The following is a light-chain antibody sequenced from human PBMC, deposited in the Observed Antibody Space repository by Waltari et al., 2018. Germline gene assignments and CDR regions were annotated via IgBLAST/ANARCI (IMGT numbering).Light chain of an antibody. CDR2: VEGSGSS. Sequence: QPVLTQSSSASASLGSSVKLTCTLSSRHSSYIISWHQQQPGKAPRYLMKVEGSGSSNKGSGVPDRFSGSSSGADRYLTIANLQSEDEADDYCETWDSNTQGVFGGGTKLTVL. CDR3: ETWDSNTQGV. V-gene: IGLV4-60*03. CDR1: SRHSSYI. J-gene: IGLJ3*02.